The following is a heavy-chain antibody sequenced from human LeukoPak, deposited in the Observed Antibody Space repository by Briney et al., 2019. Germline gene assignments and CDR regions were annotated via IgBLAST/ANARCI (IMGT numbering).Heavy chain of an antibody. J-gene: IGHJ3*01. Sequence: GGSLRLSCAASALIFSNYAMNWVRQAPGKGLDWVAVISASGNTRYYEDSVKGLFTISRDTSKDTVFMQINSLRADGTVIYFCARGEGRKGYASDALDLWGLGTMVNVSS. CDR1: ALIFSNYA. CDR3: ARGEGRKGYASDALDL. CDR2: ISASGNTR. V-gene: IGHV3-23*01. D-gene: IGHD2-15*01.